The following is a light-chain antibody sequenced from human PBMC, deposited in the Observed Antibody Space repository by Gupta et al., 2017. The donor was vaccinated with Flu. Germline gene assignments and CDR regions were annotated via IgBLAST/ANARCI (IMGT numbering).Light chain of an antibody. CDR1: QNISSTD. CDR2: GAS. J-gene: IGKJ2*01. Sequence: GTLALSPGEKATLACRASQNISSTDLAWFQQKPGQAPRLLMYGASTRATGIPDRFSGSGSGPDFTRTISRLEPEDFAVYSCQQYGYLFNTFGQGTRLAMK. CDR3: QQYGYLFNT. V-gene: IGKV3-20*01.